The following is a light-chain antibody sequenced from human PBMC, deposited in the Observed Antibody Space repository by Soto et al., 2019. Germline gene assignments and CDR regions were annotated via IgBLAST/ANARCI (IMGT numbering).Light chain of an antibody. V-gene: IGLV4-69*02. CDR3: QTWGTGTWV. J-gene: IGLJ3*02. Sequence: QPVLTQSPSASASLGASVKLTCTLSSGHNIYAIAWHQQQPEKGPRYLMKVNSDGSHSKGDGIPDRFSASSSGAERYLTISSLQSEDEADYYCQTWGTGTWVFGGGTKLTVL. CDR1: SGHNIYA. CDR2: VNSDGSH.